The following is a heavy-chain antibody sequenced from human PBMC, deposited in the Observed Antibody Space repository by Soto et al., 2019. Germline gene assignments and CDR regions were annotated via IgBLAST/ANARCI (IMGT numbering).Heavy chain of an antibody. V-gene: IGHV4-59*08. D-gene: IGHD6-13*01. CDR1: GGSISSYY. Sequence: SETLSLTCTVSGGSISSYYWSWIRQPPGKGLEWIGYIYYSGSTNYNPSLKSRVTISVDTSKNQFSLKLSSVTAADTAVYYCARRRPGIAAALDYWGQGTLVTVSS. CDR2: IYYSGST. J-gene: IGHJ4*02. CDR3: ARRRPGIAAALDY.